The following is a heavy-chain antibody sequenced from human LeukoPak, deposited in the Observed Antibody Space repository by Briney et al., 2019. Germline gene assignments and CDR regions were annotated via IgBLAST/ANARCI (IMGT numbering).Heavy chain of an antibody. Sequence: GSLRLSCAASGFTFDDYGMSWIRQPPGKGLEWIGEINHSGSTNYNPSLKSRVTISVDTSKNQFSLKLSSVTAADTAVYYCARGLWIAAAGTPGNWFDPWGQGTLVTVSS. CDR3: ARGLWIAAAGTPGNWFDP. J-gene: IGHJ5*02. V-gene: IGHV4-34*01. CDR2: INHSGST. CDR1: GFTFDDYG. D-gene: IGHD6-13*01.